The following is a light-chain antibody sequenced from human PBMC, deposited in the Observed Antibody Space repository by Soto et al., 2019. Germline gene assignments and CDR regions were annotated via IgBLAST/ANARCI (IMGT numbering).Light chain of an antibody. V-gene: IGKV1-39*01. CDR2: DAA. CDR3: QQTSSAPFT. CDR1: QNINTY. Sequence: DIQMTQSPYSLSAAVGDRVTIACRASQNINTYLNWYQQKLGKAPKLLMFDAASLQSGVPSRFSGSGSRTDFTLTITSLQPEDFATYYCQQTSSAPFTFGPGTKVDIK. J-gene: IGKJ3*01.